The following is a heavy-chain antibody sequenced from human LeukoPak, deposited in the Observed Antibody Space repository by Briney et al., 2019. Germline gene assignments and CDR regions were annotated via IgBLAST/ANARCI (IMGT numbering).Heavy chain of an antibody. D-gene: IGHD3-22*01. J-gene: IGHJ4*02. V-gene: IGHV3-30*18. CDR2: ISYDGSNK. CDR3: AKGHSYDNSGYYKY. Sequence: PGGSLRLSCSASGFTFNSYGMHWVRQAPGKGLEWVAVISYDGSNKYYGDSVKGRFIISRDNSENTLYLQMNSLRVEDTAVYHCAKGHSYDNSGYYKYWGQGTLVTVSS. CDR1: GFTFNSYG.